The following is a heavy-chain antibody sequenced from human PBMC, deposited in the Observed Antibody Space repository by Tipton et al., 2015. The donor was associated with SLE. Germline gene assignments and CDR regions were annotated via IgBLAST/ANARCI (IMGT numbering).Heavy chain of an antibody. V-gene: IGHV3-23*01. CDR2: ISGSGGGR. CDR1: GFTFTSFA. Sequence: SLRLSCAASGFTFTSFAMNWVRQAPGKGLEWVSSISGSGGGRYYADSVKGRFTISRDTSKNTLYLQMNSLRVDDTAVYYCARYFYDSSGVCLFDFWGQGTLVTVSS. J-gene: IGHJ4*02. CDR3: ARYFYDSSGVCLFDF. D-gene: IGHD3-22*01.